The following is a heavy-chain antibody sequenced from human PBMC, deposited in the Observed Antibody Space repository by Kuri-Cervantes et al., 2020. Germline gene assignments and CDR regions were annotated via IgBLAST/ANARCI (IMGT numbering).Heavy chain of an antibody. CDR1: GGSISSGSYY. J-gene: IGHJ4*02. D-gene: IGHD2-2*01. CDR3: ARDPRGYCSSTSCN. CDR2: IYTSGST. Sequence: SETLSLTCTVSGGSISSGSYYWSWIRQPAGKGLEWIGRIYTSGSTNYNPSLKSRVTISVDKSKNQFSLKLSSVTAADTAVYYCARDPRGYCSSTSCNWGQGTLVTVSS. V-gene: IGHV4-61*02.